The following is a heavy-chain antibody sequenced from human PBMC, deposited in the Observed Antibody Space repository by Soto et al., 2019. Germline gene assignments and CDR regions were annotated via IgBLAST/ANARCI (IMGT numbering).Heavy chain of an antibody. J-gene: IGHJ6*02. V-gene: IGHV3-30*18. CDR1: GFTFSSYG. CDR3: AKDWAGGELRPYYGMDV. D-gene: IGHD1-26*01. CDR2: ISYDGSNK. Sequence: QVQLVESGGGVVQPGRSLRLSCAASGFTFSSYGMHWVRQAPGKGLEWVAVISYDGSNKYYADSVKGRFTISRDNSKNTLYLQMNSLRAEDTAVYYCAKDWAGGELRPYYGMDVWGQGTTVTVSS.